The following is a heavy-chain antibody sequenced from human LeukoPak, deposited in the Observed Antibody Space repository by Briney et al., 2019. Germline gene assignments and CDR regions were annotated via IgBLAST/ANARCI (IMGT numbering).Heavy chain of an antibody. CDR3: ARDRKAYSSARQDY. CDR2: ISAYNGNT. J-gene: IGHJ4*02. CDR1: GYTFTSYG. Sequence: ASVKVSCKASGYTFTSYGISWVRQAPGQGLEWMGWISAYNGNTNYAQKLQGRVTMTTDTSTSTAYMELRSLRSGDTAVYYCARDRKAYSSARQDYWGQGTLVTVSS. V-gene: IGHV1-18*01. D-gene: IGHD6-19*01.